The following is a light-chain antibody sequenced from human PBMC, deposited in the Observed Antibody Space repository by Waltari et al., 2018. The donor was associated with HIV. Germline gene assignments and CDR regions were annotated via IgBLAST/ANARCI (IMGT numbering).Light chain of an antibody. CDR2: CDN. V-gene: IGLV1-40*01. Sequence: QSVLTQPPSVSGAPGQQVTISCSGSRSNIGPIYGLHSYQQLPGEDHTLFIYCDNNRPSGVPDRFSGSKSGTSASLAITGLQPEDEADYYCQAFDISLGGFYVFGSGTKVTVL. J-gene: IGLJ1*01. CDR1: RSNIGPIYG. CDR3: QAFDISLGGFYV.